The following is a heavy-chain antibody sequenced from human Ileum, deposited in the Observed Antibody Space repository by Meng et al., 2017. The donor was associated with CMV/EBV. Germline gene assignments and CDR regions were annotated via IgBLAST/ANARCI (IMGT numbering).Heavy chain of an antibody. D-gene: IGHD2-2*01. Sequence: ASVKVSCKASGDTFTSYDINWVRQATGQRLEWMGWMNPNSGNTGYAQKFQGRVTMTRNTSISTAYKELSSLRSEDTAVYYCARERKLCRYYYYYYGMDVWAQGPT. CDR3: ARERKLCRYYYYYYGMDV. CDR1: GDTFTSYD. CDR2: MNPNSGNT. J-gene: IGHJ6*02. V-gene: IGHV1-8*01.